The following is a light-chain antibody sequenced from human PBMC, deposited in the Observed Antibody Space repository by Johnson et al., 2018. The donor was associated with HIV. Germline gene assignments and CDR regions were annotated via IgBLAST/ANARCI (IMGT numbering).Light chain of an antibody. J-gene: IGLJ1*01. CDR1: SSNIGNNY. CDR3: GTWDNSLSAYV. CDR2: EDT. Sequence: QSVLTQSPSVSAAPGQKVTISCSGSSSNIGNNYVSWYQQVPGTAPKLLIYEDTKRPSGIPDRFSGSKSGTSATLGITGLQTGDEADYYCGTWDNSLSAYVFGTGTKVTVL. V-gene: IGLV1-51*02.